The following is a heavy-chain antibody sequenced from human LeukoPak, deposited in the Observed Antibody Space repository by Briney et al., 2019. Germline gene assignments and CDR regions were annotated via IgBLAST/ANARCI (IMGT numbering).Heavy chain of an antibody. J-gene: IGHJ5*02. D-gene: IGHD6-6*01. V-gene: IGHV5-51*01. Sequence: GESLKISCKGSGYSFTSYWIGGVRQMPGKGLEGMGIIYPGDSDTRYSPSFQGQCTISADKSISPAYLQCSSLKASDTAMYYSASLPSIAARGSCFDPWGQGTLVTVSS. CDR2: IYPGDSDT. CDR1: GYSFTSYW. CDR3: ASLPSIAARGSCFDP.